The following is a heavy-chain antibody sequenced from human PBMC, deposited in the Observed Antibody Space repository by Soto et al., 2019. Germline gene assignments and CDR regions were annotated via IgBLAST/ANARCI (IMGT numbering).Heavy chain of an antibody. J-gene: IGHJ4*01. CDR3: VKATIVGALTPFDY. V-gene: IGHV3-64D*06. CDR1: GFTFSSYA. CDR2: TSSNGGSK. D-gene: IGHD1-26*01. Sequence: GGSLRLSCSASGFTFSSYAMHWVRHAPGKGLEYVLATSSNGGSKYHADSVKGRFTISRDNSNNTLYLQMSSLRADDTAVYYCVKATIVGALTPFDYWGHGTLVTVSS.